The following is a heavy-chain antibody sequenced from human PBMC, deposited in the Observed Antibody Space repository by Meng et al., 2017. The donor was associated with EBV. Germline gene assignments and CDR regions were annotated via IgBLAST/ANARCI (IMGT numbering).Heavy chain of an antibody. D-gene: IGHD6-13*01. Sequence: VQVAQSGAEVKKPGASVKVSCKASGYTFTGYYMHWVRQAPGHGLEWMGRINPNSGGTNYAQKFQGRVTMTRDTSISTAYMELSRLRSDDTAVYYCATGADLAAAGTFWFDPWGQGTLVTVSS. CDR3: ATGADLAAAGTFWFDP. V-gene: IGHV1-2*06. CDR1: GYTFTGYY. CDR2: INPNSGGT. J-gene: IGHJ5*02.